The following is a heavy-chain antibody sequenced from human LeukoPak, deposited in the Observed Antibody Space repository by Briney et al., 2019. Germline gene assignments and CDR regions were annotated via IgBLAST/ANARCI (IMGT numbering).Heavy chain of an antibody. V-gene: IGHV4-59*12. CDR2: IYYSGSA. CDR1: GGSINNYY. CDR3: ARKENVYYYFDY. J-gene: IGHJ4*02. D-gene: IGHD3-10*01. Sequence: SETLSLTCTVSGGSINNYYWSWIRQPPGKGLEYIGYIYYSGSANYNPSLKSRVTISVDPSKNQFSLKLSSVTAVDTAVYYCARKENVYYYFDYWGQGTLVTVSS.